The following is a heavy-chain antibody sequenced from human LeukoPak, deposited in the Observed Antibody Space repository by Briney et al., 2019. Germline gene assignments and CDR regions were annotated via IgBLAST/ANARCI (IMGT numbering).Heavy chain of an antibody. D-gene: IGHD3-3*01. CDR1: GGTFSSYA. V-gene: IGHV1-69*06. J-gene: IGHJ6*03. Sequence: ASVKVSCKASGGTFSSYAISWVRQAPGQGLEWMGGIIPIFGTANYAQKFQGRVTITADKSTSTGYMELSSLRSEDTAVYYCARVTRVLRFSHYYYMDVWGKGTTVTVSS. CDR2: IIPIFGTA. CDR3: ARVTRVLRFSHYYYMDV.